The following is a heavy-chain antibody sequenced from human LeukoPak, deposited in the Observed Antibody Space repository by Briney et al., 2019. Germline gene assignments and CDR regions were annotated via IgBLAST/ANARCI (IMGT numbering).Heavy chain of an antibody. CDR3: ARSTLAATGDFDY. CDR1: GYTFTGYY. CDR2: INPNSGGT. D-gene: IGHD6-13*01. Sequence: ASVKVSCKASGYTFTGYYMHWVRQAPGQGLEWMGRINPNSGGTNYAQKFQGRVTMTRDTPISTAYMELSRLRSDDTSVYYCARSTLAATGDFDYWGQGTLVTVSS. V-gene: IGHV1-2*06. J-gene: IGHJ4*02.